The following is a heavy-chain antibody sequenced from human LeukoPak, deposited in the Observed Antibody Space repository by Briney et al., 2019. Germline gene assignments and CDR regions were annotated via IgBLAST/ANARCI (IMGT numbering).Heavy chain of an antibody. CDR2: INCSGGRT. D-gene: IGHD3-16*01. CDR1: GFTFRSYA. J-gene: IGHJ4*02. Sequence: GVSLRLSCAASGFTFRSYAMNWVRQAPGKGLEWVSGINCSGGRTYYADSVKGRFTISRDNSKNALYLQMNSLRVEDTAVYYCANTSWGQGTLVTVSS. V-gene: IGHV3-23*01. CDR3: ANTS.